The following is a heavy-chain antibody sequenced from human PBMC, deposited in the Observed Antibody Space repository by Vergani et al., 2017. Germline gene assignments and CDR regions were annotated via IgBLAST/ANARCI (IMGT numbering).Heavy chain of an antibody. J-gene: IGHJ4*02. CDR3: AIEVTTYDILTSYPFDY. D-gene: IGHD3-9*01. CDR1: GGTFSSYA. V-gene: IGHV1-69*15. Sequence: QVQLVQSGAEVKKPGSSVKVSCKASGGTFSSYAISWVRQAPGQGLEWMGSIIPSFGTANYAQKFKGRVTLTADECTSTEYMELSSLRSVDTAVYYCAIEVTTYDILTSYPFDYWGQGTLVTVSS. CDR2: IIPSFGTA.